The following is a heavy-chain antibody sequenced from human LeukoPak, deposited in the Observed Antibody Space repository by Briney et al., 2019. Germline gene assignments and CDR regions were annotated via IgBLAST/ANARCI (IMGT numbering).Heavy chain of an antibody. J-gene: IGHJ4*02. CDR3: ARDSTSPFDY. D-gene: IGHD3-3*02. CDR2: ISSSSSYT. Sequence: GGSLRLSCAASGFTFSDYYMSWIRQAPGKGLEWVSYISSSSSYTNYADSVKGRFTISRDNSKNTLYLQMNSLRAEDTAVYYCARDSTSPFDYWGQGTLVTVSS. V-gene: IGHV3-11*06. CDR1: GFTFSDYY.